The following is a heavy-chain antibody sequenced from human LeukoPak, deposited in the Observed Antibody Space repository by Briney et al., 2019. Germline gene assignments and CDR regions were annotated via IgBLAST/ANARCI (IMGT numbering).Heavy chain of an antibody. CDR3: ANLDHRAYYDSHRGY. CDR2: IWYDGSNK. V-gene: IGHV3-33*03. J-gene: IGHJ4*02. D-gene: IGHD3-22*01. CDR1: GFTFSSYG. Sequence: PGGSLRLSCAASGFTFSSYGMHWVRQASGKGLEWVAVIWYDGSNKYYADSVKGRFTISRDNAKNSLYLQMNSLRAEDTALYYCANLDHRAYYDSHRGYWGQGTLVTVSS.